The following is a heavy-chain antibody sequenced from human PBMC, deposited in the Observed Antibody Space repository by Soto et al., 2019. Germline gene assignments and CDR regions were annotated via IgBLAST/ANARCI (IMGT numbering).Heavy chain of an antibody. D-gene: IGHD4-17*01. CDR2: ISYDGSNK. Sequence: QVQLVESGGGVVQPGRSLRLSCAASGFTFSSYAMHWVRQAPGKGLEWVAVISYDGSNKYYADSVKGRFTISRDNSKNTLYLQMNSLRAEDTAVYYCARVLPTVTTLGSTDYWCQGTLVTVSS. CDR3: ARVLPTVTTLGSTDY. V-gene: IGHV3-30-3*01. CDR1: GFTFSSYA. J-gene: IGHJ4*02.